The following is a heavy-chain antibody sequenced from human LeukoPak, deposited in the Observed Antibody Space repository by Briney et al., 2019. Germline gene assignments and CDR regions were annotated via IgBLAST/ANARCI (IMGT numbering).Heavy chain of an antibody. CDR2: INPSGGST. CDR3: AREMATITALHY. D-gene: IGHD5-24*01. Sequence: ASVKVSCKASGYTFTSYYMHWVRQAPGQGLEWMGIINPSGGSTSYAQKFQGRVTMTRDTSTSTVYMELSSLRFEDTAVYYCAREMATITALHYWGQGTLVTVSS. J-gene: IGHJ4*02. V-gene: IGHV1-46*01. CDR1: GYTFTSYY.